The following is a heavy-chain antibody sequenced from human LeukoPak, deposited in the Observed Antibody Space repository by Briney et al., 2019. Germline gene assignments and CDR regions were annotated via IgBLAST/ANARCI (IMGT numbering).Heavy chain of an antibody. V-gene: IGHV3-48*04. CDR1: GFTFSSYS. D-gene: IGHD1-26*01. CDR3: ARDRGGSYSAIDY. Sequence: GGSLRLSCAASGFTFSSYSMNWVRQAPGKGLEWVSFISSSSSTIYYADSVKGRFTISRDNAKNSLYLQMNSLRAEDTAVYHCARDRGGSYSAIDYWGQGTLVTVSS. CDR2: ISSSSSTI. J-gene: IGHJ4*02.